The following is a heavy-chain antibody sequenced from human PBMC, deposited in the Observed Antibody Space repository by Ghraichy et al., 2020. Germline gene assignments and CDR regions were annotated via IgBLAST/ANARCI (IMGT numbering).Heavy chain of an antibody. Sequence: ASVKVSCKVYGYTLTELCMHWERQDPEKELEWTGGFYPEDGEKIYAQKFQGRVTMTEDTSTDTAYMELSSLRSEDTAVYYCATASKWGYTGLSYWGQGTLVNVSS. V-gene: IGHV1-24*01. D-gene: IGHD5-18*01. CDR3: ATASKWGYTGLSY. J-gene: IGHJ4*02. CDR1: GYTLTELC. CDR2: FYPEDGEK.